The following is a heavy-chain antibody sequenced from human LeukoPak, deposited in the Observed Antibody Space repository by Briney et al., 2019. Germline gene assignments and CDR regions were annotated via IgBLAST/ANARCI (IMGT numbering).Heavy chain of an antibody. CDR2: ITSGGAP. D-gene: IGHD4-17*01. Sequence: GGSLRLSCAASGFTFSNYAVMWVRQAPGQGLEWVSAITSGGAPRYADSVKGRFTISRDNSKNTLYLQMNNLRAEDTAQYFCARDPNGDYIGALEFWGRGTVVTVSS. CDR1: GFTFSNYA. J-gene: IGHJ3*01. V-gene: IGHV3-23*01. CDR3: ARDPNGDYIGALEF.